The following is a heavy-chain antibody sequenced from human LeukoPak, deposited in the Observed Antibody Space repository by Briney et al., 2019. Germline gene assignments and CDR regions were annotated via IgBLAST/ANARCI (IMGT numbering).Heavy chain of an antibody. V-gene: IGHV1-18*01. CDR1: GYSFTSYG. CDR3: ARDLLEGGRPLWFGELFEY. D-gene: IGHD3-10*01. CDR2: ISAHNSNT. J-gene: IGHJ4*02. Sequence: ASVKVSCKASGYSFTSYGISWVRQAPGQGLEWRGWISAHNSNTNYAQKLQGRVTMTTDTSTSTAYMELRSLRSDDTAVYYCARDLLEGGRPLWFGELFEYWGQGTLVTVSS.